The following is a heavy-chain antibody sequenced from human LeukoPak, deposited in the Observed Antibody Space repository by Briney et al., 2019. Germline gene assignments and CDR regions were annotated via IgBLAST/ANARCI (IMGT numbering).Heavy chain of an antibody. D-gene: IGHD3-22*01. CDR3: AKTLYYYDSSGYYGD. CDR2: ISYDGSNK. Sequence: GGSLRLSCAASGFTFSSYGMHWVRQAPGKGLEWVAVISYDGSNKYYADSVKGRFTISRDNSKNTLYLQMNSLRAEDTAVYYCAKTLYYYDSSGYYGDWGQGTLVTVSS. CDR1: GFTFSSYG. V-gene: IGHV3-30*18. J-gene: IGHJ4*02.